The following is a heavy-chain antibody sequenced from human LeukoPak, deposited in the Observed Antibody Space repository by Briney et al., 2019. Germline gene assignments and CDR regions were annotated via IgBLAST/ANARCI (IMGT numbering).Heavy chain of an antibody. D-gene: IGHD1-1*01. V-gene: IGHV3-74*01. J-gene: IGHJ4*02. CDR1: GFTFSGFW. CDR3: ARVGNWNDRGDY. Sequence: GGSLRLSCAASGFTFSGFWMHWVRQAPGKGLVWVSCISLDGSDATYADSVKGRFTISRDNAKNSLSLQMDSLRAEDTAVYYCARVGNWNDRGDYWGQGTLVTVSS. CDR2: ISLDGSDA.